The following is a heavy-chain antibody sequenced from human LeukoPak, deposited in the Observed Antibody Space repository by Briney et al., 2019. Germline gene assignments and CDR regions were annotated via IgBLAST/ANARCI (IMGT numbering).Heavy chain of an antibody. Sequence: ASVKVSCKASGYTFTGYYMHWVRQAPGQGLEWMGWINPNSGGTNYAQKFQGRVTMTRGTSISTAYMELSRLRSDDTAVYYCARGGHYYYDSSGYYYSPADYWGQGTLVTVSS. V-gene: IGHV1-2*02. CDR3: ARGGHYYYDSSGYYYSPADY. D-gene: IGHD3-22*01. J-gene: IGHJ4*02. CDR1: GYTFTGYY. CDR2: INPNSGGT.